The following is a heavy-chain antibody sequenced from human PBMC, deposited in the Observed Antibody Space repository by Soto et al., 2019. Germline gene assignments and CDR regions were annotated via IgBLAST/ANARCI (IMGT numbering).Heavy chain of an antibody. CDR1: GYTLTELS. J-gene: IGHJ4*02. Sequence: ASVKVSCKVSGYTLTELSMHWVRQAPGKGLERMGGFDPEDGETIYAQKFQGRVTMTEDTSTDTAYMELSSLRSEDTAVYYCATTTTDNYYDSSGNLDYWGQGTLVTVSS. CDR2: FDPEDGET. D-gene: IGHD3-22*01. CDR3: ATTTTDNYYDSSGNLDY. V-gene: IGHV1-24*01.